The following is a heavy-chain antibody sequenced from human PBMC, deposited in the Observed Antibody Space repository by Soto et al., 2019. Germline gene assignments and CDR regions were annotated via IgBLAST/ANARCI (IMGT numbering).Heavy chain of an antibody. CDR3: ARKGGEYNTTSDY. CDR2: IYPGDSDA. D-gene: IGHD3-10*01. CDR1: GYPFSQYC. J-gene: IGHJ4*02. Sequence: PVASLKISCDFSGYPFSQYCLVWVRQPPGKGLEWMGMIYPGDSDARYSPSFEGQVTLSVDKSINTAYLQWNSLKPSDTAMYYCARKGGEYNTTSDYRGQGTLVTVSS. V-gene: IGHV5-51*01.